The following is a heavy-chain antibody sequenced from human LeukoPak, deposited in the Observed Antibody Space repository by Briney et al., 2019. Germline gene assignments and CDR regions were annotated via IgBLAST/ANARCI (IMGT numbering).Heavy chain of an antibody. D-gene: IGHD1-26*01. CDR1: GYSFTSHY. Sequence: ASVKVSCKASGYSFTSHYMHWVRQAPGQGLEWLGLINPSGSTTLYAQKFQGRITMTRDMSTTTDYMELSSLRSDDTAVYYCTRDNSVGDVAWWFDPWGQGTLVTVSS. CDR2: INPSGSTT. J-gene: IGHJ5*02. CDR3: TRDNSVGDVAWWFDP. V-gene: IGHV1-46*01.